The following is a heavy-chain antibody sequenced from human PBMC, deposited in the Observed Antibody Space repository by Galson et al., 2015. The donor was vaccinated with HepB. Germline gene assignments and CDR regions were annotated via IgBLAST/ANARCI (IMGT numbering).Heavy chain of an antibody. D-gene: IGHD3-3*01. CDR2: IKQDGSEK. Sequence: SLRLSCAASGFTFSSYWMSWVRQAPGKRLEWVANIKQDGSEKYYVDSVKGRFTISRDNAKNSLYLQMNSLRAEDTAVYYCARDPAPFTIFGVVTNAFDIWGQGTMVTVSS. V-gene: IGHV3-7*01. CDR3: ARDPAPFTIFGVVTNAFDI. CDR1: GFTFSSYW. J-gene: IGHJ3*02.